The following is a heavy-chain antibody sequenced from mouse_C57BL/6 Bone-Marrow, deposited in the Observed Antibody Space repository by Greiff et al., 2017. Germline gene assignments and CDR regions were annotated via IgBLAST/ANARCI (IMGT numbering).Heavy chain of an antibody. CDR2: IYPRSGNT. Sequence: VQVVESGAELARPGASVKLSCKASGYTFTSYGISWVKQRTGQGLEWIGEIYPRSGNTYYNEKFKGKATLTADKSSSTAYMELRSLTSEDSAVYFCARRSIYYGYDGPCAYWGQGTLVTVSA. CDR1: GYTFTSYG. CDR3: ARRSIYYGYDGPCAY. J-gene: IGHJ3*01. D-gene: IGHD2-2*01. V-gene: IGHV1-81*01.